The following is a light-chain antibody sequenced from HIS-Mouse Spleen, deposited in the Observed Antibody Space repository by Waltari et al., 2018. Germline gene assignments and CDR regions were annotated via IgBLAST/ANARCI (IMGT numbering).Light chain of an antibody. CDR2: DAS. CDR3: QQLNSYPPT. Sequence: EIVLTQSPATLSLSPGERATLSCRASQSVSSYLAWYQQKPGQAPRLLIYDASNRATGIPARFSGSGSGTDFTLTISSLEPEDFATYYCQQLNSYPPTFGQGIKVEIK. V-gene: IGKV3-11*01. J-gene: IGKJ1*01. CDR1: QSVSSY.